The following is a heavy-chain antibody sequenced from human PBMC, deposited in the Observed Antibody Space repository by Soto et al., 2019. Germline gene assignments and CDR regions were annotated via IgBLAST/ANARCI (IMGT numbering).Heavy chain of an antibody. J-gene: IGHJ6*02. D-gene: IGHD6-13*01. CDR3: ERVYSSSWSTSSGYGMDV. V-gene: IGHV1-2*04. CDR2: INPNSGGT. Sequence: ASVKVSCKASGYTFTGYYMHWVRQAPGQGLEWMGWINPNSGGTNYAQKFQGWVTMTRDTSISTAYMELSRLRSDDTAVYYCERVYSSSWSTSSGYGMDVWGQGTTVTVSS. CDR1: GYTFTGYY.